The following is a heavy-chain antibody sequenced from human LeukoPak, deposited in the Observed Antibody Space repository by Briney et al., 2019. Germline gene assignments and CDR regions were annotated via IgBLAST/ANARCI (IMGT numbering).Heavy chain of an antibody. D-gene: IGHD6-6*01. V-gene: IGHV3-30*01. CDR3: ARDGVGEYSSSWNYFDY. J-gene: IGHJ4*02. CDR2: ISYDGSNK. Sequence: PGGSLRLSCAASGFTFSSYAMHWVRQAPGKGLEWVAVISYDGSNKYYADSVKGRFTISRGNSKNTLYLQMNSLRAEDTAVYYCARDGVGEYSSSWNYFDYWGQGTLVTVSS. CDR1: GFTFSSYA.